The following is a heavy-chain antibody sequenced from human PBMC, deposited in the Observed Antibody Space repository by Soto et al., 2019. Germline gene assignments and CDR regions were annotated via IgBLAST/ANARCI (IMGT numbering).Heavy chain of an antibody. CDR1: GFTSSSYS. Sequence: PGGSLRLSXAASGFTSSSYSMNWVRQAPGKGLEWVSYISSSSSTIYYADSVKGRFTISRDNAKNSLYLQMNSLRDEDTAVYYCARALTYCSSTSCYPYYYGMDVWGQGTTVTVSS. V-gene: IGHV3-48*02. D-gene: IGHD2-2*01. CDR2: ISSSSSTI. CDR3: ARALTYCSSTSCYPYYYGMDV. J-gene: IGHJ6*02.